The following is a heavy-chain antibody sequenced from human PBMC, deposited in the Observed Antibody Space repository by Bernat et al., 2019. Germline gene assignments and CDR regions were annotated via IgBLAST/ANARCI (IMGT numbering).Heavy chain of an antibody. Sequence: EEQLVESGGGLVQPGGSLRLSCAASGFTFSSYEVNWVRQAPGKGLELVSYMSSSGSTIYYADSVKGRFTISRDNANNSLYLQMTSLRAEDTAVYYCARDAVGANMAWGQGTLVTVSS. D-gene: IGHD1-26*01. V-gene: IGHV3-48*03. CDR3: ARDAVGANMA. J-gene: IGHJ4*02. CDR1: GFTFSSYE. CDR2: MSSSGSTI.